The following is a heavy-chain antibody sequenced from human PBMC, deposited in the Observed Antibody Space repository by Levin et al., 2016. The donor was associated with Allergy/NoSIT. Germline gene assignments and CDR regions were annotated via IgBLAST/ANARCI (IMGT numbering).Heavy chain of an antibody. Sequence: GGSLRLSCAASGFTFSSYSMNWVRQAPGKGLEWVSSISSSSSYIYYADSVKGRFTISRDNAKNSLYLQMNSLRAEDTAVYYCARDQGGDSSSPYYYYYYGMDVWGQGTTVTVSS. CDR2: ISSSSSYI. CDR1: GFTFSSYS. D-gene: IGHD6-6*01. CDR3: ARDQGGDSSSPYYYYYYGMDV. J-gene: IGHJ6*02. V-gene: IGHV3-21*01.